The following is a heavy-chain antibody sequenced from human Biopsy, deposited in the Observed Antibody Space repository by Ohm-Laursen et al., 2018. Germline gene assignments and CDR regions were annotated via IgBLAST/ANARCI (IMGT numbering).Heavy chain of an antibody. J-gene: IGHJ4*02. CDR2: INQDGSVK. CDR3: TRSLWPEDY. CDR1: GFTFSSYH. Sequence: SLRLSCAASGFTFSSYHMSWVRLAPGKGLEWVANINQDGSVKNYVDSVKGRFTISRDNAENSVYLQMSSLRSEDTAVYYCTRSLWPEDYWGQGTLVTVSS. D-gene: IGHD2-21*01. V-gene: IGHV3-7*01.